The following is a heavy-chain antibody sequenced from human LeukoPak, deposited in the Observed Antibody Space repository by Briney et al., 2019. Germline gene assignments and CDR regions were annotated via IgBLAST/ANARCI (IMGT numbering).Heavy chain of an antibody. CDR3: ARGSRPVYNLLTGKRYFDS. CDR1: GCTFTSYY. V-gene: IGHV1-46*01. Sequence: ASVKVSCKSSGCTFTSYYMHWVRQATGQGLDWVGLINPSGGSTTYAEKFRGRLTMTRDMSTRTVYMELSSLRSEDTAVYYCARGSRPVYNLLTGKRYFDSWGQGPLFTVSS. J-gene: IGHJ4*02. D-gene: IGHD3-9*01. CDR2: INPSGGST.